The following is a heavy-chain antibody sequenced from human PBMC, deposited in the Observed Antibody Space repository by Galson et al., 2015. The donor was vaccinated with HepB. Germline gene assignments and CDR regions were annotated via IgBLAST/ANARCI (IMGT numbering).Heavy chain of an antibody. V-gene: IGHV3-15*01. D-gene: IGHD2-15*01. J-gene: IGHJ5*02. Sequence: SLRLSCAASGFTFSNARMSWVRQAPGKGLEWVGRIKSKTDGGTIDYAAPVKGRFTISRDDSKNTLFLQMNSLKTEDTAVYHCTTDPLLGFCSGGRCYGFDPWAQGTLVTVSS. CDR1: GFTFSNAR. CDR3: TTDPLLGFCSGGRCYGFDP. CDR2: IKSKTDGGTI.